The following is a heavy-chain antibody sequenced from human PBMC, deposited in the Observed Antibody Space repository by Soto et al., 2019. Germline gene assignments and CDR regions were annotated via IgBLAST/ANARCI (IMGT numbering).Heavy chain of an antibody. CDR3: ARWNYGMDV. Sequence: EVRLVQSGGGLVQPGGPRGPPFEPPGLMFGSYVLSWSRQAPGKGLEWVATIRQDGSEEYFVDSVKGRFTISRDNAKNSFYLQMNSLRAEDTAVYKCARWNYGMDVWGQGTTVTVS. CDR2: IRQDGSEE. V-gene: IGHV3-7*03. J-gene: IGHJ6*02. CDR1: GLMFGSYV.